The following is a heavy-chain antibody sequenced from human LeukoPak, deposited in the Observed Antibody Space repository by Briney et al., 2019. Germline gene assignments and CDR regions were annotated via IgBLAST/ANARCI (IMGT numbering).Heavy chain of an antibody. CDR1: GGSISSSNW. CDR3: ARERYSYGPFGP. Sequence: SETLSLTCAVSGGSISSSNWWSWVRQPPGKGLEWIGEIYHSGSTNYNPSLKSRVTISVDTSKNQFSLKLSSVTAADTAVYYCARERYSYGPFGPWGQGTLVTVSS. CDR2: IYHSGST. D-gene: IGHD5-18*01. V-gene: IGHV4-4*02. J-gene: IGHJ5*02.